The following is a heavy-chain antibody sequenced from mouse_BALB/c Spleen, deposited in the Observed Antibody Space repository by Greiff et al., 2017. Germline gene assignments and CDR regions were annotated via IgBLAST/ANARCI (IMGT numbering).Heavy chain of an antibody. V-gene: IGHV2-9*02. CDR1: GFSLTSYG. D-gene: IGHD2-4*01. CDR2: IWAGGST. Sequence: VQLVESGPGLVAPSQSLSITCTVSGFSLTSYGVHWVRQPPGKGLEWLGVIWAGGSTNYNSALMSRLSISKDNSKSQVFLKMNSLQTDDTAMYYCARDNDYFSWFAYWGQGTLVTVSA. J-gene: IGHJ3*01. CDR3: ARDNDYFSWFAY.